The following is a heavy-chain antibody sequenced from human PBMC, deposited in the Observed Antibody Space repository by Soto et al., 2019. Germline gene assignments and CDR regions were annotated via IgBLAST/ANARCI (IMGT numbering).Heavy chain of an antibody. V-gene: IGHV5-51*01. CDR3: ARRPIAARRRGEYYFDY. CDR1: GYSFTSYW. D-gene: IGHD6-6*01. J-gene: IGHJ4*02. Sequence: GESLKISCKGSGYSFTSYWIGWVRQMPGKGLEWMGIIYPGDSDTRYSPSFQGQVTISADKSISTAYLQWSSLKASDTAMYYCARRPIAARRRGEYYFDYWGQGTLVTVSS. CDR2: IYPGDSDT.